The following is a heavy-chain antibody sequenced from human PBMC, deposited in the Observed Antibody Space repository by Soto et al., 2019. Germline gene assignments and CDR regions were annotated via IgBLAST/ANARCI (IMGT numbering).Heavy chain of an antibody. CDR1: GGAITSDF. CDR2: VYYSGAA. CDR3: ARDHGSYPNT. D-gene: IGHD3-16*02. Sequence: TLSLTCNVSGGAITSDFWSWIRQPPGKGLEWIGYVYYSGAADYNPSLKPRVTISIATSKTQFSLRLASATAADTGVYYCARDHGSYPNTWGQGILVTVSS. J-gene: IGHJ1*01. V-gene: IGHV4-59*01.